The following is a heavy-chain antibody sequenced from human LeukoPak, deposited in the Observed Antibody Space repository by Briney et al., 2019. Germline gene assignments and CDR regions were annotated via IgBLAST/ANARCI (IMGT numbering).Heavy chain of an antibody. Sequence: SETLSLTCAVYGGSFSGYYWSWIRQPPGKGLEWIGSIYYSGSTYYNPSLKSRVTISVDTSKNQFSLKLSSVTAADTAVYYCARHFEWSLDYWGQGTLVTVSS. V-gene: IGHV4-34*01. D-gene: IGHD3-9*01. CDR3: ARHFEWSLDY. CDR2: IYYSGST. J-gene: IGHJ4*02. CDR1: GGSFSGYY.